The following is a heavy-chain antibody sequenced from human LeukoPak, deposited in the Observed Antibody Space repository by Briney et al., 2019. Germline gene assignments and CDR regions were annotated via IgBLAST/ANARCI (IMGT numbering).Heavy chain of an antibody. D-gene: IGHD1-14*01. Sequence: ASVKVSCKASGFTFTRDDINWVRQASGQGLEWMGWMNPNNGNTGYAQKFQGRVTMTRDTYTSTAYMELRGLRPEDTAVYYCVRDAEGAGISVNFCFDPWGQGTLVTVSS. V-gene: IGHV1-8*01. CDR3: VRDAEGAGISVNFCFDP. CDR1: GFTFTRDD. J-gene: IGHJ5*02. CDR2: MNPNNGNT.